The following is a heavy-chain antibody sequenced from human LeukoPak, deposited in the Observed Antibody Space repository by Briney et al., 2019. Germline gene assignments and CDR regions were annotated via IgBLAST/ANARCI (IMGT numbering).Heavy chain of an antibody. CDR2: ISAYNGNT. Sequence: GASVKVSCKASGYTFTSYGISWVRQAPGQGLEWMGWISAYNGNTNYAQKLRGRVTMTTDTSTSTAYMELRSLRSDDTAVYHCAREKYYDFWSGYPKPPLGYMDVWGKGTTVTVSS. CDR3: AREKYYDFWSGYPKPPLGYMDV. D-gene: IGHD3-3*01. J-gene: IGHJ6*03. CDR1: GYTFTSYG. V-gene: IGHV1-18*01.